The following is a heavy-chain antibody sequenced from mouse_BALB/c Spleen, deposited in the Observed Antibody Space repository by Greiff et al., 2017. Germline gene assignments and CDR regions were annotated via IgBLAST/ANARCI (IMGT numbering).Heavy chain of an antibody. CDR2: ISSGGGST. V-gene: IGHV5-12-1*01. CDR1: GFAFSSYD. Sequence: EVKVVESGGGLVKPGGSLKLSCAASGFAFSSYDMSWVRQTPEKRLEWVAYISSGGGSTYYPDTVKGRFTISRDNAKNTLYLQMSSLKSEDTAMYYCARRYRSYAMDYWGQGTSVTVSS. D-gene: IGHD2-14*01. CDR3: ARRYRSYAMDY. J-gene: IGHJ4*01.